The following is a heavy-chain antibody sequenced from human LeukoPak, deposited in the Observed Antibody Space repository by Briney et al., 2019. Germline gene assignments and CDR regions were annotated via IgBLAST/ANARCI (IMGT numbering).Heavy chain of an antibody. Sequence: ASVKVSCKASGGTFSSYAISWVRQAPGQGLEWMGGIIPIFGTANYAQKFQGRVTITADKSTSTAYMELSSLRSEDTAVYYCARDLSGYYYYMDVWGKGTTVTVSS. D-gene: IGHD3-10*01. CDR2: IIPIFGTA. J-gene: IGHJ6*03. V-gene: IGHV1-69*06. CDR1: GGTFSSYA. CDR3: ARDLSGYYYYMDV.